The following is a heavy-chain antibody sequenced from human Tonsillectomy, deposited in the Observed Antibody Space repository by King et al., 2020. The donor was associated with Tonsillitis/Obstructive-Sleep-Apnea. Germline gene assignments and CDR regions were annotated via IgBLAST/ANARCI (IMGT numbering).Heavy chain of an antibody. CDR2: IKKDGSEK. J-gene: IGHJ4*02. D-gene: IGHD5-18*01. CDR1: GFTFSNYW. Sequence: VQLVESGGGLVQPGGSLRLSCEASGFTFSNYWMNWVRQAPGKGPEWVENIKKDGSEKYYVWSVKGRFTISRDNAKNSLSLQMDSMRAEDTAVYYCARDKVTGPTKFDYWGQGTLVTVAS. CDR3: ARDKVTGPTKFDY. V-gene: IGHV3-7*04.